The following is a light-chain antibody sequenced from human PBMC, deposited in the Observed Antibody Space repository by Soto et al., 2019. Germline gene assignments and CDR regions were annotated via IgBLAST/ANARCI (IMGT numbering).Light chain of an antibody. J-gene: IGLJ3*02. CDR3: AAWDDRPSGRV. Sequence: QSVLTQPPSVSGSPGQSVTISCTGTSSDVGSYNRVSWYQQPPGTAPTLMIYEVSNRPSGVPDRFSGSKSGNTASLTISGLQAEDEADYYCAAWDDRPSGRVFGGGTKLTVL. CDR2: EVS. CDR1: SSDVGSYNR. V-gene: IGLV2-18*01.